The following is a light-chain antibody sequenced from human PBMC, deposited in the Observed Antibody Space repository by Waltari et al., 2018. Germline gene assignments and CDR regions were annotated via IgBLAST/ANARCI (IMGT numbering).Light chain of an antibody. CDR1: QSISLY. J-gene: IGKJ2*03. CDR2: AAS. V-gene: IGKV1-39*01. CDR3: QQSHSFPHS. Sequence: DIQMTQSPSSLSASVGDRVTITCRASQSISLYLNWYQQKPGKAPKLLIYAASSLQSGVPSKFSGSQSETDFTLTISSVQPEDFATYYCQQSHSFPHSFGQGTKLEI.